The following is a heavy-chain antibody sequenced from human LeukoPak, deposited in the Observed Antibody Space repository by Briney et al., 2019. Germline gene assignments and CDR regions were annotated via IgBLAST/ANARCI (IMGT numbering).Heavy chain of an antibody. CDR2: ISRSSSYI. CDR1: GFTFSFYS. J-gene: IGHJ4*02. V-gene: IGHV3-21*05. D-gene: IGHD6-6*01. Sequence: GGSLRLSCAASGFTFSFYSMNWVRQAPGKGLEWVSYISRSSSYIYYADSVKGRFTISRDNAKNSLYLQMNSLRAEDTAVYYCARDTSIAAGDFDYWGQGTLVTVSS. CDR3: ARDTSIAAGDFDY.